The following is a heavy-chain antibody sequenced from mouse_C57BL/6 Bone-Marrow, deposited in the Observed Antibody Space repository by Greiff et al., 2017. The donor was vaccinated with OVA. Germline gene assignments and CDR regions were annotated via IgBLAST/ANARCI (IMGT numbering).Heavy chain of an antibody. CDR2: IRNKPNGSTT. CDR3: ARDKGGVAVDYDDY. Sequence: EVQRVESGGGLVQPGDSLSLSCAASGFTFTNYYMSWVRQPPGKALEWLAFIRNKPNGSTTEYSASVKGRFTISRDNSQSILYLQMNALRAEDSATYYGARDKGGVAVDYDDYGGQGTALTVSS. J-gene: IGHJ2*01. V-gene: IGHV7-3*04. D-gene: IGHD1-1*01. CDR1: GFTFTNYY.